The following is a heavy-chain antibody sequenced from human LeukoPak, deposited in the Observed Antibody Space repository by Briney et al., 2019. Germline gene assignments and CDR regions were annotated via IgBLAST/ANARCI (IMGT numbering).Heavy chain of an antibody. CDR2: ISSSSSYI. Sequence: GGSLRLSCAASGFTFSSYSMNWVRQAPGKGLEWVSSISSSSSYIYYADSVKGRFTIFRDNAKNSLYLQMNSLGVEDTAVYYCARDRHYDILSGFHNYYGMDVWGQGTTVTVSS. D-gene: IGHD3-9*01. CDR3: ARDRHYDILSGFHNYYGMDV. CDR1: GFTFSSYS. J-gene: IGHJ6*02. V-gene: IGHV3-21*01.